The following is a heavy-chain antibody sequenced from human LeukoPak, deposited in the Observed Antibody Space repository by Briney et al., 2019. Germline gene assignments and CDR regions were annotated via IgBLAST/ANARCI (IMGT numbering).Heavy chain of an antibody. CDR3: AKDSYSSGWGYYYYGMDV. D-gene: IGHD6-19*01. CDR2: ISGSGGST. Sequence: GGSLRLPCAASGFTFSSYAMSWVRQAPGKGLEWVSAISGSGGSTYYADSVKGRFTISRDNSKNTLYLQMNSLRAEDTAVYYCAKDSYSSGWGYYYYGMDVWGQGTTVTVSS. J-gene: IGHJ6*02. V-gene: IGHV3-23*01. CDR1: GFTFSSYA.